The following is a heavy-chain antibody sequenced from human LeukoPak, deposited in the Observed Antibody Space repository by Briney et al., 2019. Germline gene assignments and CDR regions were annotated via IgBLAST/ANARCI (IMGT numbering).Heavy chain of an antibody. CDR2: IRFDATNK. V-gene: IGHV3-30*02. CDR1: RFTFSSYG. CDR3: AKSSAFDY. Sequence: GGSLRLSGAASRFTFSSYGMHWVRQAPGKGLEWVSFIRFDATNKYYADSVKGRFTISRDNSKNTLYLQMNSLRAEDTAVYYCAKSSAFDYWGQGTLVTVSS. J-gene: IGHJ4*02.